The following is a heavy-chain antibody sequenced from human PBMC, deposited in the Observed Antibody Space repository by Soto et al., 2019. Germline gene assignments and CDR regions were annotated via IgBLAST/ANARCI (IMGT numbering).Heavy chain of an antibody. CDR3: ARAIWYYDFWSGFYMDV. D-gene: IGHD3-3*01. CDR1: GFTFSSYW. J-gene: IGHJ6*03. CDR2: INSDGSST. Sequence: GGSLRLSCAASGFTFSSYWMHWVRQAPGKGLVWVSRINSDGSSTRYADSVKGRFTISRDNAKNTLYLQMNSLRAEGTAVYYCARAIWYYDFWSGFYMDVWGKGTTVTVSS. V-gene: IGHV3-74*01.